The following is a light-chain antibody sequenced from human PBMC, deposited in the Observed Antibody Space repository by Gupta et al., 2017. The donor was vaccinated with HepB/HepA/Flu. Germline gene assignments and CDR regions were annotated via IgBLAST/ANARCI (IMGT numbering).Light chain of an antibody. CDR2: EVS. CDR1: SSDVGSYNL. J-gene: IGLJ2*01. Sequence: QSALTQPASVSGSPGQSITISCTGTSSDVGSYNLVSWYQQHPGKAPKLMFYEVSKRPAGVSTRFSGSKSGNTASLTISVLQAEDAADYYCYSYAGSSTVVFGGGTKLTVL. V-gene: IGLV2-23*02. CDR3: YSYAGSSTVV.